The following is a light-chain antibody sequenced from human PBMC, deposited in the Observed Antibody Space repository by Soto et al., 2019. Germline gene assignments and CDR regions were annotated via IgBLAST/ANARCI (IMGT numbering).Light chain of an antibody. J-gene: IGLJ2*01. V-gene: IGLV3-21*04. CDR3: QVWDSSSDHVV. CDR1: NIGSRA. Sequence: SYELTQPPSVSVAPGKTARITCGGNNIGSRAVHWYQQKPGEAPELVMYSDSDRPPGIPDRISGSNSGNTATLTISRVEAGDEADYYCQVWDSSSDHVVFGGGTKLTVL. CDR2: SDS.